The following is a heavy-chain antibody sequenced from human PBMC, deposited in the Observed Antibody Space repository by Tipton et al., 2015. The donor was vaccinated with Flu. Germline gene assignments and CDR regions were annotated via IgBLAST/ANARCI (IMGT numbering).Heavy chain of an antibody. D-gene: IGHD1-1*01. Sequence: TLSLTCTVSGGSISSYYWSWIRQPPGKGLEWIGYIYYSGSTNYNPSLKSRVTISVDTSKNQFSLKLSSVTAADTAVYYCARDLDGYWYFDLWGRGTLVTVSS. J-gene: IGHJ2*01. CDR2: IYYSGST. CDR1: GGSISSYY. V-gene: IGHV4-59*01. CDR3: ARDLDGYWYFDL.